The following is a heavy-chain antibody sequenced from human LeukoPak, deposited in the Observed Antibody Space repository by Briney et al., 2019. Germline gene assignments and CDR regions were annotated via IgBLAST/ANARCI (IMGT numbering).Heavy chain of an antibody. J-gene: IGHJ4*02. V-gene: IGHV4-59*12. Sequence: SETLSLTCSVSGDSLSGYWWTWIRQPLGKGLEWIGIIYYTGSTDYNPSLKRRVTLSADTSKNQFSLKLTSVTAADTAVYYCTRRRYYDPVGLDFWGRGTLVTVSS. CDR1: GDSLSGYW. CDR3: TRRRYYDPVGLDF. CDR2: IYYTGST. D-gene: IGHD3-22*01.